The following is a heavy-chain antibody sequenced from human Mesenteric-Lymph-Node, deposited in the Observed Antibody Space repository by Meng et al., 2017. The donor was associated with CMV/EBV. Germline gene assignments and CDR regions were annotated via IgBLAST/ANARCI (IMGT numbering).Heavy chain of an antibody. D-gene: IGHD3/OR15-3a*01. Sequence: GESLKISCAASGFTFSSYWMTWVRQAPGKGLEWVANIKQDGSEKYYVDSVRGRFTISRDNAKNSLYLQMNSLRAEDTAVYYCARDPDFWTGYYDFDSWGQGTLVTVSS. CDR2: IKQDGSEK. CDR1: GFTFSSYW. V-gene: IGHV3-7*01. J-gene: IGHJ4*02. CDR3: ARDPDFWTGYYDFDS.